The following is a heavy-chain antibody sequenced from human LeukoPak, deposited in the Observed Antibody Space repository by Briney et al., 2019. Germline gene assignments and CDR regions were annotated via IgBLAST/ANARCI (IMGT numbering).Heavy chain of an antibody. D-gene: IGHD5-18*01. V-gene: IGHV1-46*01. Sequence: ASVKVSCKASGYTFTSNYIHWVRQAPGQGLEWMGMIYPRDGSTSYAQKFQGRVTMTRDTSTSTVYMELSSLRSEDTAVYYCARDQSSFTAMVIWYYWGQGTLVTVSS. J-gene: IGHJ4*02. CDR2: IYPRDGST. CDR1: GYTFTSNY. CDR3: ARDQSSFTAMVIWYY.